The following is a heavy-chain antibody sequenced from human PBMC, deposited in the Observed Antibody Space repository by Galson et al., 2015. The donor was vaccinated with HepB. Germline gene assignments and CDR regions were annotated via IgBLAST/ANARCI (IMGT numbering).Heavy chain of an antibody. D-gene: IGHD1-26*01. Sequence: SVKVSCKVSGYTLTELSMHWVRQAPGKGLEWMGGFDPEDGETIYAQNFQGRVTMTEDTSTDTAYMELSSLRSEDTAVYYCATGRTSGTLYYFDYWGQGTLVTVSS. J-gene: IGHJ4*02. V-gene: IGHV1-24*01. CDR3: ATGRTSGTLYYFDY. CDR2: FDPEDGET. CDR1: GYTLTELS.